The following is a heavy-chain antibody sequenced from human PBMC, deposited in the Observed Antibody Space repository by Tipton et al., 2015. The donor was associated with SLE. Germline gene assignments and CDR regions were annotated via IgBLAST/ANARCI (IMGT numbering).Heavy chain of an antibody. CDR2: IFYSGGT. CDR1: GDSITSHY. Sequence: TLSLTCTVSGDSITSHYWSWIRQAPGKGLEWIGHIFYSGGTNYNPSLKSRVTLSRDTSKRQFFLKLSSVTAADTALYYCARGGASSKWLDPWGQGTLVTVSS. CDR3: ARGGASSKWLDP. D-gene: IGHD6-6*01. J-gene: IGHJ5*02. V-gene: IGHV4-59*11.